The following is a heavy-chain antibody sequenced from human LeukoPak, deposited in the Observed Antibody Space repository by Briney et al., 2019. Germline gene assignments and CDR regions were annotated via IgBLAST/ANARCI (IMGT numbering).Heavy chain of an antibody. D-gene: IGHD3-22*01. CDR3: ARGYYDSSGYYPTAFDY. CDR1: GFTFSSYP. V-gene: IGHV3-23*01. CDR2: ISGSGGST. Sequence: GGSLRLSCAASGFTFSSYPMTWVRQAPGKGLEWVSAISGSGGSTYYADSVKGRFTISRDNSKNTLYLQMNSLRAEDTAVYYCARGYYDSSGYYPTAFDYWGQGTLVTVSS. J-gene: IGHJ4*02.